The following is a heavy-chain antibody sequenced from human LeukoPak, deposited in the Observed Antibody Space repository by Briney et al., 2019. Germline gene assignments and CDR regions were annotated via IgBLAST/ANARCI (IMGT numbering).Heavy chain of an antibody. CDR1: GYNFAHN. J-gene: IGHJ4*02. Sequence: ASVKVSCKASGYNFAHNIHWVRQAPGQGHEFMGWINPKNGGTKYAQNFQGRVTMTRDTSISTVYMGLSSLGSDDTAVYYCVVSIQAAAIPAFDSWGQGTLVTVSS. CDR2: INPKNGGT. D-gene: IGHD6-25*01. CDR3: VVSIQAAAIPAFDS. V-gene: IGHV1-2*02.